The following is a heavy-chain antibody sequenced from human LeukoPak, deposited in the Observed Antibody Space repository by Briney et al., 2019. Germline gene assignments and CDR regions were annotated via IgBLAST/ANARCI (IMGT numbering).Heavy chain of an antibody. Sequence: GRSLRLSCAASGFTFSSYGMHWVRQAPGKGLEWVAVISYDGSNKYYADSVKGRFTISRDNSKNTLYLQMNSLRAEDTAVYYCYWEGSWGQGTLVTVSS. J-gene: IGHJ4*02. CDR2: ISYDGSNK. V-gene: IGHV3-30*03. CDR1: GFTFSSYG. CDR3: YWEGS. D-gene: IGHD1-26*01.